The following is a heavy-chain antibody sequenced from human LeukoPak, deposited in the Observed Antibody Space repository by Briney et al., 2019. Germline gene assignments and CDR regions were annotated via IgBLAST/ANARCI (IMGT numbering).Heavy chain of an antibody. V-gene: IGHV4-31*03. CDR2: IYYSGST. J-gene: IGHJ4*02. Sequence: SQTLSLTCTVSGGSISSGGYYWSWIRQHPGKGLEWIGYIYYSGSTYYNPSLKSRVTISVDTSKNQFSLKLSSVTAADTAVYYCARVGITMDRGVMSHYFDYWGQGTLVTVSS. D-gene: IGHD3-10*01. CDR1: GGSISSGGYY. CDR3: ARVGITMDRGVMSHYFDY.